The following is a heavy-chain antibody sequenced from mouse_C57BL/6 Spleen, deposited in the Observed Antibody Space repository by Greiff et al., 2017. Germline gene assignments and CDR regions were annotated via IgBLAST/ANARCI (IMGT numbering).Heavy chain of an antibody. Sequence: VQLQQSVAELVRPGASVKLSCTASGFNIKNTYLHWVKQRPEQGLEGIGRIDPANGNTKYAPKFQGKATITADTSSNTAYLQRSSRTSEDTAIYYCARGITTVVAPFDYWGQGTTLTVSS. CDR3: ARGITTVVAPFDY. CDR2: IDPANGNT. D-gene: IGHD1-1*01. V-gene: IGHV14-3*01. J-gene: IGHJ2*01. CDR1: GFNIKNTY.